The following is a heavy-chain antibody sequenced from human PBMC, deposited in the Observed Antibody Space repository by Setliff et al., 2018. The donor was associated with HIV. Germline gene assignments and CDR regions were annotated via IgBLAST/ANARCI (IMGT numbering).Heavy chain of an antibody. Sequence: SETLSLTCTVSGGSISSYYWNWIRQPAGKGLERVGQISTGGATDYNSSLKSRVTISLDKSKNQFSLRLNSVTAADTAVYYCARVLDGNHYEAFKLWGQGTTVTVSS. V-gene: IGHV4-4*07. CDR1: GGSISSYY. CDR2: ISTGGAT. J-gene: IGHJ3*01. D-gene: IGHD1-26*01. CDR3: ARVLDGNHYEAFKL.